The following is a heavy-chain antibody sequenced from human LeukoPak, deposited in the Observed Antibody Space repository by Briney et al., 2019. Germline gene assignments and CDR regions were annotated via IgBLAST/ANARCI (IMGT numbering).Heavy chain of an antibody. J-gene: IGHJ5*02. D-gene: IGHD3-10*01. CDR2: IYSGGST. CDR1: GFTVSSDS. CDR3: ATDLIHYYASGAKT. Sequence: GGSLRLSCTVSGFTVSSDSMSWVRQAPGKGLEWVSFIYSGGSTHYSDSVKGRFTISRDNAKNSLFLQMNSLRAEDTAVYYCATDLIHYYASGAKTWGQGTLVTVSS. V-gene: IGHV3-53*01.